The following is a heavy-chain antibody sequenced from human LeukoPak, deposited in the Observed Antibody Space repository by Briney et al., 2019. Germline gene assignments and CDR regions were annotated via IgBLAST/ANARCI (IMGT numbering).Heavy chain of an antibody. J-gene: IGHJ5*02. Sequence: GGSLRLSCAASGFTFSSYSMNWVRQAPGKGLEWVSSISSSSSYIYYADSVKGRFTISRDNAKNSLYLQMNSLRAEDTAVYYCARDFFRDFGWPNITWGQGTLVTVSS. V-gene: IGHV3-21*01. CDR2: ISSSSSYI. D-gene: IGHD3-9*01. CDR1: GFTFSSYS. CDR3: ARDFFRDFGWPNIT.